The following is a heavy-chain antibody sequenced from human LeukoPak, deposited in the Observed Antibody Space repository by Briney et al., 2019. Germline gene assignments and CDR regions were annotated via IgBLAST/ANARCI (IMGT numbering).Heavy chain of an antibody. CDR2: FYYSGST. D-gene: IGHD3-16*02. CDR3: ARRRADYVWGSYRYSSLAFDY. Sequence: SETLSLTCTVSGGSISSSSYYWGWIRQPPGKGLEWNGSFYYSGSTYYNPSLKSRVTISVDTSKNQFSLKLSSVTAADTAVYYCARRRADYVWGSYRYSSLAFDYWGQGTLVTVSS. V-gene: IGHV4-39*07. CDR1: GGSISSSSYY. J-gene: IGHJ4*02.